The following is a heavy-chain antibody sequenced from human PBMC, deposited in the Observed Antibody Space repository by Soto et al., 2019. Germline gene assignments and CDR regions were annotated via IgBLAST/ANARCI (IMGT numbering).Heavy chain of an antibody. CDR2: INQYGSEN. V-gene: IGHV3-7*05. J-gene: IGHJ4*02. D-gene: IGHD1-20*01. CDR1: GFTFSSYW. CDR3: ARDPRYNSPR. Sequence: GGSLRLSCAASGFTFSSYWMTWVRQAPGKGLEWVADINQYGSENYYVDSVKGRFTISRDNAKNSLYLQMNSLRAEDTAVYYCARDPRYNSPRWGQGTLVTVSS.